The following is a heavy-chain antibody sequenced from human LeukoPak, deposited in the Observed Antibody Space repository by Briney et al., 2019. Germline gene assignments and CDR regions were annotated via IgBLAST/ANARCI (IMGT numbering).Heavy chain of an antibody. V-gene: IGHV4-39*01. Sequence: PSETLSLTCTVSGGSISSYYWGWIRQPPGKGLEWVGSIYYSGSTYYNPSLKGRVTISVDTSKNQFSLKLSSVTAADTAVYYCARQGDTELWGQGTLVTVSS. CDR3: ARQGDTEL. CDR2: IYYSGST. J-gene: IGHJ4*02. CDR1: GGSISSYY. D-gene: IGHD5-18*01.